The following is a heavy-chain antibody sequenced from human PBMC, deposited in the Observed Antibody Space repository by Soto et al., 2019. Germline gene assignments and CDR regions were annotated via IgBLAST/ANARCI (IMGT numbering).Heavy chain of an antibody. V-gene: IGHV4-59*01. Sequence: PSETMSLTCPVSGGSINSFYWTWIRQPPGRGQEKVGHIYYTGSTSYTSFFMSRVTISVDTSKNQVSLKLRSVTASDSAVYYCSIVRSCLRSTCYDDYNYFGPWGQGTLVSVSS. CDR1: GGSINSFY. J-gene: IGHJ5*02. D-gene: IGHD2-2*01. CDR3: SIVRSCLRSTCYDDYNYFGP. CDR2: IYYTGST.